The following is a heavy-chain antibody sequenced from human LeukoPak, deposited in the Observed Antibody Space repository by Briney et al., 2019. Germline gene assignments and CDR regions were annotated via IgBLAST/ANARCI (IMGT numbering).Heavy chain of an antibody. J-gene: IGHJ4*02. V-gene: IGHV5-10-1*01. CDR3: ARHGTAATGDY. CDR1: GSSFTSYW. D-gene: IGHD2-15*01. CDR2: IDPSDSYT. Sequence: GESLKISCQGSGSSFTSYWISWVRQLPGKGLEWMGRIDPSDSYTNYSPSFQGHVTISADKSISTAYLQWSSLKASDTAMYYCARHGTAATGDYWGQGTLVTVSS.